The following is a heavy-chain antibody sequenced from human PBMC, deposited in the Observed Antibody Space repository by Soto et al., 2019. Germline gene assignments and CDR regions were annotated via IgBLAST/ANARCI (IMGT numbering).Heavy chain of an antibody. CDR1: GYSFTSYW. CDR2: IYPGDSDT. CDR3: ARHVFYYDSSGYFPSFDY. Sequence: GESLKISCKGSGYSFTSYWIGWVRQMPGKGLEWMGIIYPGDSDTRYSPSFQGQVTISADKSISTAYLQWSSLKASDTAMYYCARHVFYYDSSGYFPSFDYWGQGTQVTVSS. V-gene: IGHV5-51*01. D-gene: IGHD3-22*01. J-gene: IGHJ4*02.